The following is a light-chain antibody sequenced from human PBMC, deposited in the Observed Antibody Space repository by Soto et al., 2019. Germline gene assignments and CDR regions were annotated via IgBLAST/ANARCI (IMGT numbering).Light chain of an antibody. J-gene: IGKJ1*01. CDR1: QSVSNNY. CDR2: GAS. V-gene: IGKV3-20*01. CDR3: QQDGSSGT. Sequence: EIVLTQSPGTLSLSPGERATLSCRARQSVSNNYLAWYQQKPGQAPRLLIYGASNRATGIPDRLSGSGSGTDFTLTIIRLEPEDFAVYYCQQDGSSGTFGQGTKVELK.